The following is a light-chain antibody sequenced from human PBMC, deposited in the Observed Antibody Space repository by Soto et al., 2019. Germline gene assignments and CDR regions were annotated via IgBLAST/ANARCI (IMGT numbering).Light chain of an antibody. CDR2: DVS. CDR1: SSDVGGYNY. CDR3: RSYTSSSTRV. V-gene: IGLV2-14*01. J-gene: IGLJ1*01. Sequence: QSALTQPASVSGSPGQSITISCTGTSSDVGGYNYVSWYQQHPGKAPKLMIYDVSNRPSGVSNRFSGYKSGNTASLTISGLKAEDEDDYYCRSYTSSSTRVFGTGTKLTVL.